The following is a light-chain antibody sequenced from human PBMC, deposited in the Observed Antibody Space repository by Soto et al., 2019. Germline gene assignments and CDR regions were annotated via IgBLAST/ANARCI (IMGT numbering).Light chain of an antibody. Sequence: EIVLTQSPGTLSLSPGERATLSCRASQSVRSSYLAWYRQKPGQAPRLLIYAASNLQTGVPSRFNGSGSGTDFTLTISSLQPEDFATYFCLQDFNYPWTFGQGTKVDIK. J-gene: IGKJ1*01. CDR2: AAS. CDR1: QSVRSSY. V-gene: IGKV3-20*02. CDR3: LQDFNYPWT.